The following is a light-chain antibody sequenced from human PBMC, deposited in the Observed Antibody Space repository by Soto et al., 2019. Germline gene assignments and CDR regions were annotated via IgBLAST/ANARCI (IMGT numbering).Light chain of an antibody. V-gene: IGKV1-5*03. CDR2: KAS. J-gene: IGKJ2*01. CDR3: QQYDSYPMYT. Sequence: DIQMTQSPSTLSASVGDRVTITCRASQSIRSRLAWYQQKPGKAPYLLIYKASSLQSGVPSRFSGSGSGTEFTLTISRLQPDDFATYYCQQYDSYPMYTFGQGTKLEIK. CDR1: QSIRSR.